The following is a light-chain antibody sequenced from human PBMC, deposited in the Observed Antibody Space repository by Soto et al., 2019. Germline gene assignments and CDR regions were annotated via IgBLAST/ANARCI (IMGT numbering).Light chain of an antibody. V-gene: IGLV2-8*01. CDR1: SSDVGAYDY. CDR3: SSYAGSNNFVV. Sequence: QSVLSQPPSASGSPGQSVTISCTGTSSDVGAYDYVSWYQQYPGKAPKLMIYEVTKRPSGVPDRFSGSKSGNTASLTVSGLQAEDEADYYCSSYAGSNNFVVFGGGTKLNVL. J-gene: IGLJ3*02. CDR2: EVT.